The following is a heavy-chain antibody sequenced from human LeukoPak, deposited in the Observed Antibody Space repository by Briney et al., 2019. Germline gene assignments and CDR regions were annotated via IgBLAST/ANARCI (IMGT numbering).Heavy chain of an antibody. D-gene: IGHD3-10*01. V-gene: IGHV3-23*01. CDR2: VTGNGDNT. Sequence: GGSLRLSCAASGFTFSSYTMSWVRQAPGKGLEWGSSVTGNGDNTFHADSVKGRFTISRDNSKNMLYLQINSLRAEYTAVYYCARDRNYFEALHRSYWGQGTLVTVSS. CDR3: ARDRNYFEALHRSY. CDR1: GFTFSSYT. J-gene: IGHJ4*02.